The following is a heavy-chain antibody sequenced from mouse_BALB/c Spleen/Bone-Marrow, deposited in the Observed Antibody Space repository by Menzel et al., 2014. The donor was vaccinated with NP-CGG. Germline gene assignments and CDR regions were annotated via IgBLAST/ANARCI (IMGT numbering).Heavy chain of an antibody. CDR1: GFNIKDTY. Sequence: EVQLQQSGAELVKPGASVKLSCTASGFNIKDTYMHWVKQRPEQGLEWIGRIDPANGNTKYDPKFQGKATITADTSSNTAYLQLSSLTSEYTAVYYCARNGNYGAWFSYWGQGTLVTVSA. CDR2: IDPANGNT. V-gene: IGHV14-3*02. D-gene: IGHD2-1*01. CDR3: ARNGNYGAWFSY. J-gene: IGHJ3*01.